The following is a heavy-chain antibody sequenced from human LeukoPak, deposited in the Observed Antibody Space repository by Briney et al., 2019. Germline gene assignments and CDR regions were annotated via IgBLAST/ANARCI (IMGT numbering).Heavy chain of an antibody. J-gene: IGHJ4*02. D-gene: IGHD3-10*01. Sequence: SETLSLTCTVSGGSISNYYWSWIRQPPGKGLEWIGYIYYSGSTNYNSSLKSRVTISVDTSNNQFSLKLNSVTAADTAVYYCARRAYGSGSFNRYHFDYWGQGTLVAVSS. V-gene: IGHV4-59*08. CDR1: GGSISNYY. CDR2: IYYSGST. CDR3: ARRAYGSGSFNRYHFDY.